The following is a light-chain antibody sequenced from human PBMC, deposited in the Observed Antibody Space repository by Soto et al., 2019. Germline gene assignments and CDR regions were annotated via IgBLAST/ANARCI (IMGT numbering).Light chain of an antibody. Sequence: NFMLTQPHSVSESPGKMVTISCTRSSGSIASNDVQWYQQRPGSAPTTVIYENNQRPSGVPDRFSGSTDGSSNSASLTISGLQTEDEADYYCQSYDSSTVVFGGGTKVTVL. CDR1: SGSIASND. V-gene: IGLV6-57*04. CDR3: QSYDSSTVV. CDR2: ENN. J-gene: IGLJ2*01.